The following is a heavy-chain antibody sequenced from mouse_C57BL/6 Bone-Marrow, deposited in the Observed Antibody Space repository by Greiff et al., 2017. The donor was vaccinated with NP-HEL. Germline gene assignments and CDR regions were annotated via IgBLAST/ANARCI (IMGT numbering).Heavy chain of an antibody. CDR1: GYTFTSYW. CDR2: IYPGSGST. D-gene: IGHD1-1*01. V-gene: IGHV1-55*01. J-gene: IGHJ3*01. CDR3: ARYYGSSLAWFAY. Sequence: VKLQQPGAELVKPGASVKMSCKASGYTFTSYWITWVKQRPGQGLEWIGDIYPGSGSTNYNEKFKSKATLTVDTSSSTAYMQLSSLTSEDSAVYYCARYYGSSLAWFAYWGQGTLVTVSA.